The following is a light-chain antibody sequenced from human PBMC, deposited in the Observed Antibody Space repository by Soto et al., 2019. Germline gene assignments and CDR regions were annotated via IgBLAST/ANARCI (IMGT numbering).Light chain of an antibody. CDR2: GAS. J-gene: IGKJ5*01. V-gene: IGKV3-20*01. Sequence: EIVLTQSPGTLSLSPGERATLSCRASQSVSSIYLAWYQQKPGQAPRLLIYGASSRDTGIPDRFSGSGSGTDFNLTISGLEPDDFAVYYCQQYGSSPPVTFGQGTRVEIK. CDR1: QSVSSIY. CDR3: QQYGSSPPVT.